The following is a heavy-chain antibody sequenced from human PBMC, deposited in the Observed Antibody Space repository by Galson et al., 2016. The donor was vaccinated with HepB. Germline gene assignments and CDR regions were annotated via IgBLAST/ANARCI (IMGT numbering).Heavy chain of an antibody. J-gene: IGHJ6*02. CDR1: GGTFSSYT. CDR3: ARYSGRYPYYYYFGMDV. CDR2: IIPIFGTA. D-gene: IGHD1-26*01. V-gene: IGHV1-69*13. Sequence: SVKVSCKASGGTFSSYTISWVRQAPGQGLEWMGRIIPIFGTANYAQKFQGRVTITAGESTTTAYMELSSLRSEDTAMHYCARYSGRYPYYYYFGMDVWGQGTTVTVSS.